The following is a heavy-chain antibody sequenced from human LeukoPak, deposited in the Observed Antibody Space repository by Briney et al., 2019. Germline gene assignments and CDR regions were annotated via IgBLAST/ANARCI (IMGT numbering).Heavy chain of an antibody. Sequence: GASVKVSCKASGGTFSSYAISWVRQAPGQGLEWMGRIIPILGIANYAQKFQGRVTITADKSTSTAYMELSSLRSEDTAVYYCARDLAGGTIFGVVITADWFDPWGQGTLVTVSS. CDR2: IIPILGIA. J-gene: IGHJ5*02. V-gene: IGHV1-69*04. D-gene: IGHD3-3*01. CDR1: GGTFSSYA. CDR3: ARDLAGGTIFGVVITADWFDP.